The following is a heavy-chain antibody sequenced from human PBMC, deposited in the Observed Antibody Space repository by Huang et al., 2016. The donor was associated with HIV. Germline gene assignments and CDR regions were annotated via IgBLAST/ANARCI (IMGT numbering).Heavy chain of an antibody. CDR1: GFTFSAYW. J-gene: IGHJ4*02. CDR2: IRQDESEK. V-gene: IGHV3-7*01. Sequence: EVQLVESGGGLVQPGGSLRLSCAASGFTFSAYWMSWVRQAPGKGLEWVANIRQDESEKYYVDSVKGRFTISRDNAKNSLYLQMNSLRAEDTAVYYCATGRGSFDYWGQGSLVTVSS. CDR3: ATGRGSFDY. D-gene: IGHD3-16*01.